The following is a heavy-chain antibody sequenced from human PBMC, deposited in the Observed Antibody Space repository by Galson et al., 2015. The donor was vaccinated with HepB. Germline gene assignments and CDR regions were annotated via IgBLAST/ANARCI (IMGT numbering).Heavy chain of an antibody. V-gene: IGHV1-24*01. CDR3: ATVRTMIVVVTLNWYFDL. Sequence: SVKVSCKVSGYTLTELSMHWVRQAPGKGLEWMGGFDPEDGETIYAQKFQGRVTMTEDTSTDTAYMELSSLRSEDTAVYYCATVRTMIVVVTLNWYFDLWGRGTLVTVSS. J-gene: IGHJ2*01. CDR1: GYTLTELS. D-gene: IGHD3-22*01. CDR2: FDPEDGET.